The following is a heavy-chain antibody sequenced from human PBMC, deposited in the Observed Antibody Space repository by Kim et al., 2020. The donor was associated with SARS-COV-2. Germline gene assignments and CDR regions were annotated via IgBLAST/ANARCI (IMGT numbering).Heavy chain of an antibody. Sequence: DSVKGRLTTTRDKSKNTLYLQMNSRRAEDTAVYYCAKVRGVQLWGVPFDYWGQGTLVTVSS. D-gene: IGHD5-18*01. CDR3: AKVRGVQLWGVPFDY. V-gene: IGHV3-23*01. J-gene: IGHJ4*02.